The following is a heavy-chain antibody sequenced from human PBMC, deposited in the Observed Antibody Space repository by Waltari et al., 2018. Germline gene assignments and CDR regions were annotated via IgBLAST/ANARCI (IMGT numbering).Heavy chain of an antibody. CDR2: INAGNGNRKT. V-gene: IGHV1-3*01. CDR3: TRDPDGSPDAGYRYGMDV. CDR1: GYSFTSYG. J-gene: IGHJ6*02. D-gene: IGHD4-4*01. Sequence: QVQLVQSGAEVKKPGAAVKVSCKASGYSFTSYGMHWVRQAPGQGLEWLGWINAGNGNRKTEYSEKLQGRVTISRDTSASTTYMELRSLRSEDTAVYYCTRDPDGSPDAGYRYGMDVWGQGTTVIVSS.